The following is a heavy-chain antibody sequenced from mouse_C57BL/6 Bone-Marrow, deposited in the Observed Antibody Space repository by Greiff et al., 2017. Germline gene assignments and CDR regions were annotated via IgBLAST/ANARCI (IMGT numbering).Heavy chain of an antibody. D-gene: IGHD1-1*01. Sequence: QVQLKESGPGLVQPSQSLSITCTVSGFSLTSYGVHWVRQSPGKGLEWLGVIWSGGSTDYNAAFISRLSISKDNSKSQVFFKMNSLQADDTAIDYCARNSPIYYGSSYSFDYWGQGTTLTVSS. J-gene: IGHJ2*01. CDR1: GFSLTSYG. CDR3: ARNSPIYYGSSYSFDY. V-gene: IGHV2-2*01. CDR2: IWSGGST.